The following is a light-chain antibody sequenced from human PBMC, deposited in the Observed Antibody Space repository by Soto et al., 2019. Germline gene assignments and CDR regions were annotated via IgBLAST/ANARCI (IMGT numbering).Light chain of an antibody. Sequence: EIMMTQSPGTLSVSPGEGATLSCTASQSVNLNLAWYQQKPGQPPRLLLYGASTRATGIPDRFSGSGSGTDFTLTISRLEPEDFGVYYCQQFGSSIPHTFGQGTKLEIK. CDR1: QSVNLN. CDR3: QQFGSSIPHT. CDR2: GAS. V-gene: IGKV3-20*01. J-gene: IGKJ2*01.